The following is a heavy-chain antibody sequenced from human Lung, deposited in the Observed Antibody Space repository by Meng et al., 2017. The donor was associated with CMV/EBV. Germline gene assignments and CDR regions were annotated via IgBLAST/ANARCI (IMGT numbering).Heavy chain of an antibody. CDR3: TRDFGSRGCDC. Sequence: GGTLRLXCAVSGFAFSSFQMNWVRQSAGKGLEWIAAISSSSMNIYYGDLVKGRFTISRDNGRNSVFLQMNSLRADDTAKYYCTRDFGSRGCDCWGQGTVVTVSS. J-gene: IGHJ1*01. D-gene: IGHD2-21*02. V-gene: IGHV3-21*01. CDR1: GFAFSSFQ. CDR2: ISSSSMNI.